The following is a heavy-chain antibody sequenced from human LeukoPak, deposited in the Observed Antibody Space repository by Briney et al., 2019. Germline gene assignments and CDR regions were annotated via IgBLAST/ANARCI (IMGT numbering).Heavy chain of an antibody. V-gene: IGHV4-34*01. CDR2: INHSGST. CDR1: GGSFSGYY. J-gene: IGHJ4*02. CDR3: ARESYYDFWRRLYYFDY. D-gene: IGHD3-3*01. Sequence: SETLSLTCAVYGGSFSGYYWSWIRQPPGKGLEWIGEINHSGSTNYNPSLKSRVTISVDTSKNQFSLKLSSVTAADTAVYYCARESYYDFWRRLYYFDYWGQGTLVTVSS.